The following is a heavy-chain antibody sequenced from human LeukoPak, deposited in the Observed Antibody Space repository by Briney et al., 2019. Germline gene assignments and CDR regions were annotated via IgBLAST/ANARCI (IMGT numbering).Heavy chain of an antibody. CDR3: ARGVDYYENSGTIDY. J-gene: IGHJ4*02. CDR2: IWYDGSNK. D-gene: IGHD3-22*01. CDR1: GFTFSSYG. Sequence: PGGSLRLSCAASGFTFSSYGMHWVRQAPGKGLEWVAVIWYDGSNKYYADSVKGRFTVSRDNSKNTLYLQMNSLRAEDTAVYYCARGVDYYENSGTIDYWGQGTLVTVSS. V-gene: IGHV3-33*01.